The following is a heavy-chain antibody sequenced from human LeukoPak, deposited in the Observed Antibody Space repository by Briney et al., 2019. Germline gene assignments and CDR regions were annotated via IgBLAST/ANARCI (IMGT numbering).Heavy chain of an antibody. CDR1: GFTFSMYW. CDR2: ISPSGDTT. D-gene: IGHD6-19*01. V-gene: IGHV3-23*01. Sequence: PGGSLRLSCAASGFTFSMYWMHWVRQAPGKGLEWVSLISPSGDTTYYADSVKGRFTISRDISKNTLYLQMNSLRVEDTALYYCAKDARVAGTFRAFDYWGQGTLVTVSS. CDR3: AKDARVAGTFRAFDY. J-gene: IGHJ4*02.